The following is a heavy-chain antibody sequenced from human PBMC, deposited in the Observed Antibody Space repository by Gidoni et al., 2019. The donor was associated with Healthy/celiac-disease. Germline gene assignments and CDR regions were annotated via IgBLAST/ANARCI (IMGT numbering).Heavy chain of an antibody. V-gene: IGHV1-46*03. J-gene: IGHJ4*02. CDR1: GYTFTSYY. Sequence: QVQLVQSGAEVKKPGASVKVSCKASGYTFTSYYMHWVRQAPGQGLEWMGIINPSGGSTSYAQKFQGRVTMTRDTSTSTVYMELSSLRSEDTAVYYCARNGIAVAGTGKCFDYWGQGTLVTVSS. CDR3: ARNGIAVAGTGKCFDY. D-gene: IGHD6-19*01. CDR2: INPSGGST.